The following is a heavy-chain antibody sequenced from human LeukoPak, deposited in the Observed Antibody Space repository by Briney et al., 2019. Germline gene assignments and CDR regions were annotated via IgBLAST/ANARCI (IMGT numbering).Heavy chain of an antibody. CDR1: GGTFSNYA. Sequence: SVKVSCKASGGTFSNYAISWVRQAPGQGLEWMGRIIPILDIANYAQKFQGRVTITADKSTSTAYMELSSLRSDDTAVYYCARVVLGYKAGIFVWEFDYWGQGTLVTVSS. CDR2: IIPILDIA. D-gene: IGHD1-20*01. CDR3: ARVVLGYKAGIFVWEFDY. V-gene: IGHV1-69*04. J-gene: IGHJ4*02.